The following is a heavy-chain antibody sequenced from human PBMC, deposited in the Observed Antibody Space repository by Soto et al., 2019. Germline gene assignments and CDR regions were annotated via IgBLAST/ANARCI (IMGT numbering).Heavy chain of an antibody. V-gene: IGHV4-4*02. Sequence: QVQLQESGPGLVKPSGTLSLTCAVSSGSISSSNWWSWVRQPPGKGLEWIGEIYHSGSTNYKPSLKSRVTISVDKSKNQFSLKLSSVTAADTAVYYCARDTSFLPENSGAYWYFDLWGRGTLVTVSS. CDR1: SGSISSSNW. J-gene: IGHJ2*01. CDR2: IYHSGST. D-gene: IGHD3-3*01. CDR3: ARDTSFLPENSGAYWYFDL.